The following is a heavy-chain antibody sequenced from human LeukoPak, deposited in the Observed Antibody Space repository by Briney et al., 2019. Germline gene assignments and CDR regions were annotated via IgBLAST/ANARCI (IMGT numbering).Heavy chain of an antibody. J-gene: IGHJ4*02. CDR1: GFTFDDYA. D-gene: IGHD3-9*01. Sequence: GRSLRLSCAASGFTFDDYAMHWVRQAPGKGLEWVSGVSWNSGSIGYADSVKGRFTISRDNAKNSLYLQMNSLRAEDTALYYCAKDIRQYDILTGYFDYWGQGTLVTVSS. CDR3: AKDIRQYDILTGYFDY. CDR2: VSWNSGSI. V-gene: IGHV3-9*01.